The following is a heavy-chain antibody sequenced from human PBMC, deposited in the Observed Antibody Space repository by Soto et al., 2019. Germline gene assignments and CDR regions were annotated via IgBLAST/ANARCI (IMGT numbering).Heavy chain of an antibody. CDR3: ARWLCSSSFLDY. V-gene: IGHV4-31*03. CDR2: IYYSGST. J-gene: IGHJ4*02. D-gene: IGHD6-6*01. CDR1: GGSISSGGYY. Sequence: QVQLQESGPGLVKPSQTLSLTCTVSGGSISSGGYYWSWIRQHPGKGLEWIGYIYYSGSTYYNPILVSGVTLSVDTSKTQFARQQSSVAAADTAVYFWARWLCSSSFLDYWCQGTLVTVCS.